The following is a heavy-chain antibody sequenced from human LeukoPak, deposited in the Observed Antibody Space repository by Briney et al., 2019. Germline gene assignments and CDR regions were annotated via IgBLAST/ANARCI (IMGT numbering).Heavy chain of an antibody. CDR1: GGSISSSSYY. V-gene: IGHV4-39*07. CDR3: ARARCSGGSCYPNWFDP. Sequence: SETLSLTCTVPGGSISSSSYYWGWIRQPPGKGLEWIGSIYYSGSTYYNPSLKSRVTISVDTSKNQFSLNLSSVTAADTAVYYCARARCSGGSCYPNWFDPWGQGTLVTVSS. D-gene: IGHD2-15*01. J-gene: IGHJ5*02. CDR2: IYYSGST.